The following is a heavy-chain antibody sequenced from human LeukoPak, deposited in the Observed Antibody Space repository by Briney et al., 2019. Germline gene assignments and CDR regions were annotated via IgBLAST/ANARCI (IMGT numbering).Heavy chain of an antibody. D-gene: IGHD3-10*01. J-gene: IGHJ6*02. Sequence: SETLSLTCTVSGGSISSYSWSWMRQPAGKGLEWIGRIYPRERPNYNPSLKSRVIMSVDKSKNQFSLKLRSVTAADTAVYYCASRRGPSIVGSGRQTYYYYYGMDVWGQGTTVTVSS. CDR1: GGSISSYS. CDR3: ASRRGPSIVGSGRQTYYYYYGMDV. CDR2: IYPRERP. V-gene: IGHV4-4*07.